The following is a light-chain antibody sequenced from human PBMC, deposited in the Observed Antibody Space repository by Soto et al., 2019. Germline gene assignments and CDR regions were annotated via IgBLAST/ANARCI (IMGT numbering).Light chain of an antibody. CDR1: QGISIY. J-gene: IGKJ2*01. CDR2: AAS. CDR3: QKYNSAPHT. Sequence: DIQMTQSPSSLSASVGDRVTITCRASQGISIYLAWYQQKPVKVPKLLIYAASTLQSGVPSRFSGSGSGTDFTLTISSLQPEDVATYYCQKYNSAPHTFGQGTKLEIK. V-gene: IGKV1-27*01.